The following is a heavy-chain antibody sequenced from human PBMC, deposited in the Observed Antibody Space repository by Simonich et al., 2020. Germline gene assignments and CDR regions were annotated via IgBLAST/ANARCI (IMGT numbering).Heavy chain of an antibody. CDR2: IKQDGSEK. D-gene: IGHD7-27*01. V-gene: IGHV3-7*01. CDR1: GFTFSSYW. Sequence: EVQLVESGGGLVQPGGSLRLSCAASGFTFSSYWMSWVRQAPGKGLEWVANIKQDGSEKYDVDSVKGRFTIPRDNAKNSLYLQMNSLRAEDTAVYYCARDGLGTAYYYYMDVWGKGTTVTVSS. CDR3: ARDGLGTAYYYYMDV. J-gene: IGHJ6*03.